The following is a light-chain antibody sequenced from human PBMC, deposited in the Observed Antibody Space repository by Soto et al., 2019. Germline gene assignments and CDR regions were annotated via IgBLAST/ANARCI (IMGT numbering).Light chain of an antibody. Sequence: QSALTQPASVSGSPGQSITISCTGTSSDVGGYNFVSWYQQHPGKAPKLMIYEVSNRPSGVSNRFSGSMSGNTASLTISGLLAEDEADYYCSSYTSSSTWVFGGGTKLTVL. CDR2: EVS. CDR1: SSDVGGYNF. V-gene: IGLV2-14*01. CDR3: SSYTSSSTWV. J-gene: IGLJ3*02.